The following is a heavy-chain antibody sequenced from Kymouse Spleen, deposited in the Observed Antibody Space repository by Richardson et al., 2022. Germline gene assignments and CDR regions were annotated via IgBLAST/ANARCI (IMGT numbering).Heavy chain of an antibody. V-gene: IGHV4-34*01. D-gene: IGHD5-24*01. J-gene: IGHJ6*02. CDR3: ARGDGLIRGYYYYGMDV. CDR2: INHSGST. Sequence: QVQLQQWGAGLLKPSETLSLTCAVYGGSFSGYYWSWIRQPPGKGLEWIGEINHSGSTNYNPSLKSRVTISVDTSKNQFSLKLSSVTAADTAVYYCARGDGLIRGYYYYGMDVWGQGTTVTVSS. CDR1: GGSFSGYY.